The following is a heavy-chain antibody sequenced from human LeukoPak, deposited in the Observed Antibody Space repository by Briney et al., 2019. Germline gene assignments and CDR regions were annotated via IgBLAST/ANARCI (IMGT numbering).Heavy chain of an antibody. Sequence: SETLSLTCTVSGGSISSGDYYWSWIRQPPGKGLEWIGYIYYRGSTYYNPSLKSRVTISVDTSKNQFSLKLSSVTAADTAVYYCARDVSPYYDFWSGYYTYFDYWGQGTLVTVSS. CDR1: GGSISSGDYY. D-gene: IGHD3-3*01. V-gene: IGHV4-30-4*08. CDR3: ARDVSPYYDFWSGYYTYFDY. CDR2: IYYRGST. J-gene: IGHJ4*02.